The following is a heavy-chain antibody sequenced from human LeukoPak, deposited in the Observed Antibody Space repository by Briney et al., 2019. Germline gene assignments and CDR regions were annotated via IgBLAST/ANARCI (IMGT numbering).Heavy chain of an antibody. CDR3: ARQGPEYSSSWLQH. D-gene: IGHD6-13*01. CDR1: GGSISTYY. J-gene: IGHJ1*01. Sequence: SETLSLTCTVSGGSISTYYWNRVRQPPGKGLEWIGYIYYSGGTNYNPSLKSRVTMSVDTSKNQFSLKLSSVTAADTAMYYCARQGPEYSSSWLQHWGQGTLVTVSS. CDR2: IYYSGGT. V-gene: IGHV4-59*08.